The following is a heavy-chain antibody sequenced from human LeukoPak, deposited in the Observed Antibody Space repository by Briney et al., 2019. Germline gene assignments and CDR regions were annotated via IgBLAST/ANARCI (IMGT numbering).Heavy chain of an antibody. CDR3: ARVGSCGGDCLLSGNDY. D-gene: IGHD2-21*02. Sequence: GGSLRLSCATSGFSFSSSGMHWVRQAPGKGLEWVAFIKYDGGKEYNADSVKGRFTVSRDNAKNSLFLQMSSLRDEDTAVYYCARVGSCGGDCLLSGNDYWGQGTLVTVSS. CDR1: GFSFSSSG. CDR2: IKYDGGKE. V-gene: IGHV3-33*05. J-gene: IGHJ4*02.